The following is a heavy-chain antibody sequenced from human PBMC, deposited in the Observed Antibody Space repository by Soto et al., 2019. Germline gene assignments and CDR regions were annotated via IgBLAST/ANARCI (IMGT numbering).Heavy chain of an antibody. D-gene: IGHD2-2*01. V-gene: IGHV4-34*01. J-gene: IGHJ5*02. CDR3: ARRGGDIAVVPAARESWFDP. CDR2: INHSGST. CDR1: GGSFSGYY. Sequence: QVQLQQWGAGLLKPSETLSLTCAVYGGSFSGYYWSWIRQPPGKGLEWIGEINHSGSTNYHPSLKRRAAISVDTSRNQFSLKVSSLAAADTAVYYCARRGGDIAVVPAARESWFDPWGQATLVTVSS.